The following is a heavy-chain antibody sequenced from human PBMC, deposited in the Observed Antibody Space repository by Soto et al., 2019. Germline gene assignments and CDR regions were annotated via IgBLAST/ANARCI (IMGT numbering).Heavy chain of an antibody. CDR3: ASDYDPELYGGNSALYYYYYGMDV. J-gene: IGHJ6*02. D-gene: IGHD2-21*02. V-gene: IGHV3-21*01. CDR2: ISSSSSYI. CDR1: GFTFSSYS. Sequence: PGGSLRLSCAASGFTFSSYSMNWVRQAPGKGLEWVSSISSSSSYIYYADSVKGRFTISRDNAKNSLYLQMNSLRAEDTAVYYCASDYDPELYGGNSALYYYYYGMDVWGQGTTVTVSS.